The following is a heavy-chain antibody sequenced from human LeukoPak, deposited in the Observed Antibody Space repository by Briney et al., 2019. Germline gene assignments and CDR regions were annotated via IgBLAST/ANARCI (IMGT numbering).Heavy chain of an antibody. CDR2: MYSGGTA. V-gene: IGHV3-53*01. Sequence: GGSLRLSCAAAGFTVNSKYMSWVRQAPGKGLEWVSVMYSGGTAFYADSVRGRFTVARDNSKNTMILQMNSLRAEDTAVYYCAKPNSGSYPTAYDCWGQGTLVTVSS. CDR1: GFTVNSKY. D-gene: IGHD3-16*02. CDR3: AKPNSGSYPTAYDC. J-gene: IGHJ4*02.